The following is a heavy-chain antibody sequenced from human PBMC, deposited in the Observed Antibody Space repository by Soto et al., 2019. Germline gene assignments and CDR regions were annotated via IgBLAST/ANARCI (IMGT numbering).Heavy chain of an antibody. D-gene: IGHD3-3*01. J-gene: IGHJ6*03. CDR3: ASSDYDFWSGRKVYYYYYMDV. CDR2: IYYSGST. V-gene: IGHV4-59*08. Sequence: SETLSLTCTVSGGSISSYYWSWIRQPPGKGLEWIGYIYYSGSTNYNPSLKSRVTISVDTSKNQFSLKLSSVTAADTAVYYCASSDYDFWSGRKVYYYYYMDVWGKGTTVTVSS. CDR1: GGSISSYY.